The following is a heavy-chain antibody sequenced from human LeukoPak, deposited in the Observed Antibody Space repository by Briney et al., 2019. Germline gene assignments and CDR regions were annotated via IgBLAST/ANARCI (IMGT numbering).Heavy chain of an antibody. V-gene: IGHV3-23*01. J-gene: IGHJ4*02. D-gene: IGHD1/OR15-1a*01. CDR2: ISGSGGGT. CDR1: GLTFRNYA. CDR3: VKSNNLGGDY. Sequence: GSLKLSCAGSGLTFRNYAINLVRQAPGKGLEWVSSISGSGGGTFYADSVKGRFTISRDNSKKTVYLQMQSLRVEDTAVYYCVKSNNLGGDYWGQGTLVTVSS.